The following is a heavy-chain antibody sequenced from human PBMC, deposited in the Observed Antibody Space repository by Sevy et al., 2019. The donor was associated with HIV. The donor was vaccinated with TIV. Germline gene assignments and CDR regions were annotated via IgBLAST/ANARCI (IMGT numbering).Heavy chain of an antibody. D-gene: IGHD4-17*01. V-gene: IGHV3-48*02. CDR1: GFTFSSYS. CDR3: ARGLMTTVNIYYFDY. J-gene: IGHJ4*02. CDR2: ISSSSSTI. Sequence: GGSLRLSCAASGFTFSSYSMNWVRQAPGKGLEWVSFISSSSSTIYYADSVKGRFTISRDNAKNSLYLQMNSLRDEDTAVYYCARGLMTTVNIYYFDYWGQGTLVTVSS.